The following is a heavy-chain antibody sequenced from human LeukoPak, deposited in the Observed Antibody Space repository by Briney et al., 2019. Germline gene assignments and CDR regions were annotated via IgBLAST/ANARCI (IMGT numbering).Heavy chain of an antibody. D-gene: IGHD3-22*01. Sequence: PGRSLRLSCAASGFTFSSYAMHWVRQAPGKGLEWVAVISYDGSNKYYADSVKGRFTISRDNSKNTLYLQMNSLRAEDTAVYYCARDPNLHYYDSSGYYPDYWGQGTLVTVSS. CDR2: ISYDGSNK. V-gene: IGHV3-30*04. J-gene: IGHJ4*02. CDR3: ARDPNLHYYDSSGYYPDY. CDR1: GFTFSSYA.